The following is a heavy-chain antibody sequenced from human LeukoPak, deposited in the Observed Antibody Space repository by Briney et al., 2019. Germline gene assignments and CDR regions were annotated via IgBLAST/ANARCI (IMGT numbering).Heavy chain of an antibody. CDR2: IYSGGST. Sequence: PGGSLRLSCAASGFTFSTYAMSWVRQAPGKGLEWVSVIYSGGSTYYADSVKGRFTISRDNSKNTLYLQMNSLRAEDTAVYYCASRGYSDYGAVYFDYWGQGTLVTVSS. CDR3: ASRGYSDYGAVYFDY. V-gene: IGHV3-53*01. D-gene: IGHD5-12*01. CDR1: GFTFSTYA. J-gene: IGHJ4*02.